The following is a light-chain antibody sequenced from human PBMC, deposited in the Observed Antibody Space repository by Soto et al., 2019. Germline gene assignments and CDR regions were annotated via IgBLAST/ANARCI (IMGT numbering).Light chain of an antibody. CDR3: QQTNSFQRK. CDR2: AAS. J-gene: IGKJ1*01. V-gene: IGKV1-12*01. CDR1: QDISSW. Sequence: DIQMIQSPSSVSASVGDSVTITCRASQDISSWLAWYQQKPGKAPNLLIYAASSLQSGVPSRFSGSGSGTDFTLTINSLQPEDIETYYCQQTNSFQRKFGQGTKADIX.